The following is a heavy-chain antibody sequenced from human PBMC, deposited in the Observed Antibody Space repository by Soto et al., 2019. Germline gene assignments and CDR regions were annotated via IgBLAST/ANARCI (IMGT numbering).Heavy chain of an antibody. V-gene: IGHV3-30-3*01. J-gene: IGHJ6*02. Sequence: PGGSLRLSCVASGFTFGTYAIHWVRQAPGKGLQWVALISYEGSNTYYADSVKGRFTVSRDNSKSTLYLQMNGLRPEDTGVYYCARVTPGNNLYYFSGMDVWGQGTSVTVSS. CDR3: ARVTPGNNLYYFSGMDV. CDR2: ISYEGSNT. CDR1: GFTFGTYA. D-gene: IGHD1-1*01.